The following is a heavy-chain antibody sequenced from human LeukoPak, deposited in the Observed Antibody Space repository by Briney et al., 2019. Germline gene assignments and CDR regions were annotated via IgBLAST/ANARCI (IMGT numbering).Heavy chain of an antibody. J-gene: IGHJ4*02. CDR3: ARAGGLWYAEAYFDY. CDR2: INWSGGST. CDR1: GFSVEDYG. D-gene: IGHD6-13*01. Sequence: GGSLRLSCAASGFSVEDYGMSWVRKATGKGLEWVSGINWSGGSTFYADSMKGRFTISRDNAKKYLYLQVNSLRAEDTALYYCARAGGLWYAEAYFDYWGQGTLVTVSS. V-gene: IGHV3-20*04.